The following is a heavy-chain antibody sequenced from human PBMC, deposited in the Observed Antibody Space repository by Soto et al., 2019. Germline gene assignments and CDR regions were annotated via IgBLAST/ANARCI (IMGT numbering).Heavy chain of an antibody. Sequence: QVQLLQSGAEVKKPGTSVRVSCRASGYTFKDYDINWVRRAPGQGLEWMGWMNPNSGNTAYARKYQDRITMTRSVSARTAFMELSSLTPEDRAVYYCARRMTWSLWCFDLWGSGTHVTVSS. J-gene: IGHJ2*01. CDR2: MNPNSGNT. CDR1: GYTFKDYD. CDR3: ARRMTWSLWCFDL. D-gene: IGHD3-3*01. V-gene: IGHV1-8*01.